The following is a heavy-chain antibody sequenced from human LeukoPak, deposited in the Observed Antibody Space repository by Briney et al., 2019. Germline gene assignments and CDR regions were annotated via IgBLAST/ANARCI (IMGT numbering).Heavy chain of an antibody. V-gene: IGHV3-11*01. CDR1: GFTFSDYY. CDR3: ARDRFGGFGESAFDI. CDR2: ISSSGGTI. Sequence: GGSLRLSCAASGFTFSDYYMSWIRQAPGKGLEWVSYISSSGGTIYYADSVKGRFTISRDNAKNSLYLQMNSLRAEDTAVYYCARDRFGGFGESAFDIWGQGTMVTVSS. J-gene: IGHJ3*02. D-gene: IGHD3-10*01.